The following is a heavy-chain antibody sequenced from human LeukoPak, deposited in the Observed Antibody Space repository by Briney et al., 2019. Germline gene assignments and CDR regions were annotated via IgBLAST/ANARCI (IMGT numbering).Heavy chain of an antibody. CDR1: GFTFSSYA. Sequence: PGGSLRLSCAASGFTFSSYAVLWVRQAPGKGLEWVAIISYDGKNKYYADSVKGRFTTSRDNSKNTLFLQMNSLRAEDTAVYYCARVPYSSGWEVDFWGQGTLVTVSS. V-gene: IGHV3-30*04. CDR3: ARVPYSSGWEVDF. CDR2: ISYDGKNK. D-gene: IGHD6-19*01. J-gene: IGHJ4*02.